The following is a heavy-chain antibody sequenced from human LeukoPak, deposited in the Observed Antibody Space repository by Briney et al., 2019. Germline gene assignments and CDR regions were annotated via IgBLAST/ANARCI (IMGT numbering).Heavy chain of an antibody. CDR3: APIRDYGGNSGLHFDY. CDR2: IIPIFGTA. V-gene: IGHV1-69*05. D-gene: IGHD4-23*01. J-gene: IGHJ4*02. CDR1: GGTFSSYA. Sequence: SVKVSCKASGGTFSSYAISWVRQAPGQGLEWMGGIIPIFGTANYAQKFQGRVTITTDEPTSTAYMELSSLRSEDTAVYYCAPIRDYGGNSGLHFDYWGQGTLVTVSS.